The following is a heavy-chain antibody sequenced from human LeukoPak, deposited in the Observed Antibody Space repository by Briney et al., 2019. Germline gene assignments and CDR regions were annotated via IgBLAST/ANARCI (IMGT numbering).Heavy chain of an antibody. V-gene: IGHV4-39*01. CDR2: IYYSGST. D-gene: IGHD3-10*01. CDR1: GFTFSSYE. CDR3: ARHTYYGSEKAFDP. J-gene: IGHJ5*02. Sequence: KPGGSLRLSCAASGFTFSSYEMNWVRQPPGKGLEWIGSIYYSGSTYYNPSLKSRVTISVDTSKNQFSLKLSSVTAADTAVYYCARHTYYGSEKAFDPWGQGTLVTVSS.